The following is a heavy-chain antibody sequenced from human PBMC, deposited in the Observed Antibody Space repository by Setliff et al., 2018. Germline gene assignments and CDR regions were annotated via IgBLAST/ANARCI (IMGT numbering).Heavy chain of an antibody. D-gene: IGHD2-21*02. CDR2: IGHDDIT. J-gene: IGHJ4*02. CDR3: AKDPHPAYCGGGCSFT. CDR1: GFTFYNSA. Sequence: LRLSCAASGFTFYNSAMSWVRQAPGKGLEWISLIGHDDITYYADSVKGRFTVSRDISKNTVYLQMSTLRAEDTAMYYCAKDPHPAYCGGGCSFTWGQGTLVTVSS. V-gene: IGHV3-23*01.